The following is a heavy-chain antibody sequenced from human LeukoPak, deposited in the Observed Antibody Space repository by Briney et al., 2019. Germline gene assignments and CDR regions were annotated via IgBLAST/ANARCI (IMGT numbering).Heavy chain of an antibody. CDR1: GFTFSTSE. J-gene: IGHJ3*02. CDR3: ARDSGGHSYALDGFDI. Sequence: GGSLRLSCAASGFTFSTSEMNWVRQAPGKGLAWISYISSRGRTIFYADSVKGRFIISRDNAKNSLYLQMNSLRAEDTAVYYCARDSGGHSYALDGFDIWGQGTMVTVSS. V-gene: IGHV3-48*03. D-gene: IGHD3-10*01. CDR2: ISSRGRTI.